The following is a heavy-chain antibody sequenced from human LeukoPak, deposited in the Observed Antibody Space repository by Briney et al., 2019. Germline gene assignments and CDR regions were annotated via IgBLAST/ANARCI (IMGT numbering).Heavy chain of an antibody. D-gene: IGHD3-22*01. CDR3: ARSAHYDSSGYFLGAFDI. V-gene: IGHV1-2*02. CDR2: INPNSGGT. CDR1: GYTFTDYY. J-gene: IGHJ3*02. Sequence: ASVKVSCKASGYTFTDYYVHWVRRAPGQGLEWMGWINPNSGGTKYAQKFQGRVTMTRDTSFSTAHMVLSRLRSDDSAVYYCARSAHYDSSGYFLGAFDIWGQGTMVTVSS.